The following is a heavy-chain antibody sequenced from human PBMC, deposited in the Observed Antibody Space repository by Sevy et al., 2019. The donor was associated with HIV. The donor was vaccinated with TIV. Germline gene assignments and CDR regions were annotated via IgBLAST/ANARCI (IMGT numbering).Heavy chain of an antibody. V-gene: IGHV3-53*01. D-gene: IGHD6-13*01. J-gene: IGHJ4*02. Sequence: GGSLRLSCAASGFTVSSNYMSWVHQAPGKGLEWVSVIYSGGSTYYADSVKGRFTISRDNSKNTLYLQMNSLRAEDTAVYYCARSKRGQQLVGFDYWGQGTLVTVSS. CDR3: ARSKRGQQLVGFDY. CDR1: GFTVSSNY. CDR2: IYSGGST.